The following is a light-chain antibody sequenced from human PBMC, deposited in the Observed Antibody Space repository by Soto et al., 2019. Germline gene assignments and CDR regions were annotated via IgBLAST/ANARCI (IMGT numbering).Light chain of an antibody. J-gene: IGKJ3*01. V-gene: IGKV3-20*01. CDR2: GAS. CDR1: QTVNNNY. Sequence: EIVLTQSPGTLSLSPGERATLSCRASQTVNNNYLTWYQQTPGQAPRLLIYGASSRATGIPDKFSGSGSGTDFTLTISRLEPEDFAGYYCQQYGTSPFTFGPGTKVDIK. CDR3: QQYGTSPFT.